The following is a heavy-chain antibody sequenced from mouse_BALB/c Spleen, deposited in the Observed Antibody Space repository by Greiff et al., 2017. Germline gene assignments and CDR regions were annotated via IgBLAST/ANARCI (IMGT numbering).Heavy chain of an antibody. CDR1: GFSLTSYG. CDR2: IWAGGST. Sequence: VMLVESGPGLVAPSQSLSITCTVSGFSLTSYGVHWVRQPPGKGLEWLGVIWAGGSTNYNSALMSRLSISKDNSKSQVFLKMNSLQTDDTAMYYCARERGYYPDYYAMDYWGQGTSVTVSS. V-gene: IGHV2-9*02. D-gene: IGHD2-3*01. J-gene: IGHJ4*01. CDR3: ARERGYYPDYYAMDY.